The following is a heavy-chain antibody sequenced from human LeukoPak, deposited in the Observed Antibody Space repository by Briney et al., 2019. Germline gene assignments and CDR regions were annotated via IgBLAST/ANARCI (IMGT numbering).Heavy chain of an antibody. Sequence: RGSPRLSRAASGFTFSSYGMHWVRQAPGKGLEWVAVISFDGRNKYFADSVKGRFTISRDNSKNTLYLQMNSLRAEDTAVYYCAKEKYRGYSYGPGDYWGQGTLVTVSS. D-gene: IGHD5-18*01. J-gene: IGHJ4*02. CDR3: AKEKYRGYSYGPGDY. V-gene: IGHV3-30*18. CDR1: GFTFSSYG. CDR2: ISFDGRNK.